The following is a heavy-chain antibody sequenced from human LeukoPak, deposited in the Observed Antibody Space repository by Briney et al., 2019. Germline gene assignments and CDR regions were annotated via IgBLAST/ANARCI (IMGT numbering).Heavy chain of an antibody. CDR3: ARDLGQYYDTSDDWFDP. J-gene: IGHJ5*02. Sequence: GGSLRLSCAASGFTFSNYWMHWVRQAPGKGLVWVSRINSDGINTSYADSVKGRFTISRDSAKNTLNLQMNSLRAEDTAVYYCARDLGQYYDTSDDWFDPWGQGTLVTVSS. V-gene: IGHV3-74*01. D-gene: IGHD3-22*01. CDR1: GFTFSNYW. CDR2: INSDGINT.